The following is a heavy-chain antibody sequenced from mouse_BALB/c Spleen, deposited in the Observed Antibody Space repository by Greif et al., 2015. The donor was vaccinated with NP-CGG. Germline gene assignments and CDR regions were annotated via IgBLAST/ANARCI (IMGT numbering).Heavy chain of an antibody. CDR2: ISSGGSYA. D-gene: IGHD1-2*01. V-gene: IGHV5-9-3*01. J-gene: IGHJ4*01. Sequence: EVQGVESGGGLVKPGGSLKLSRAASGFTFSSYAMSWVRQTPEKRLEWVATISSGGSYAYYPDSVKGRFTISRDNAKNTLYLQMSSLRSEDTAMYYCARPSHYYGYGAMDYWGQGTSVTVSS. CDR1: GFTFSSYA. CDR3: ARPSHYYGYGAMDY.